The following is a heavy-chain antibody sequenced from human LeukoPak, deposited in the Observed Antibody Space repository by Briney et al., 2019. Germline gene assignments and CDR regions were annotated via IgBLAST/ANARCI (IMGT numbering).Heavy chain of an antibody. CDR2: IIPIFGTA. D-gene: IGHD2-15*01. CDR1: GYTFTGYY. CDR3: ARVVVVAANYYFDY. V-gene: IGHV1-69*05. J-gene: IGHJ4*02. Sequence: GASVKVSCKASGYTFTGYYMHWVRQAPGQGLEWMGGIIPIFGTANYAQKFQGRVTITTDESTSTAYMELSSLRSEDTAVYYCARVVVVAANYYFDYWGQGTLVTVSS.